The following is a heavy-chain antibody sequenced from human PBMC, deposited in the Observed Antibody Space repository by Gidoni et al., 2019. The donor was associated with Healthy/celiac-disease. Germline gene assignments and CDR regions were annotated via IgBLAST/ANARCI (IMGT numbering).Heavy chain of an antibody. J-gene: IGHJ4*02. D-gene: IGHD4-17*01. CDR2: ST. CDR3: ARVATVVTRCLDY. Sequence: STSYADSVKGRFTISRDNAKNTLYLQMNSLRAEDTAVYYCARVATVVTRCLDYWGQGTLVTVSS. V-gene: IGHV3-74*01.